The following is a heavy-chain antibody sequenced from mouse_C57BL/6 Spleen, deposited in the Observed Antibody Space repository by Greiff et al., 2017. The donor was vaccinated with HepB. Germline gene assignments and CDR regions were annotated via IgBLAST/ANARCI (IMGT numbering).Heavy chain of an antibody. D-gene: IGHD1-1*02. V-gene: IGHV1-55*01. Sequence: QVQLQQPGAELVKPGASVKMSCKASGYTFTSYWITWVKQRPGQGLEWIGDIYPGSGSTNYNEKFKSKATMTVDTSASTAYMQLSSLKSEDSAVYYCARGGNRFDYWGQGTTLTVSS. CDR1: GYTFTSYW. J-gene: IGHJ2*01. CDR2: IYPGSGST. CDR3: ARGGNRFDY.